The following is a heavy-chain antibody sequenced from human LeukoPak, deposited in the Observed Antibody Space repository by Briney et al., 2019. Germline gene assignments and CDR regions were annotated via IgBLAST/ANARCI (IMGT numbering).Heavy chain of an antibody. Sequence: ETLSLTCTVSGGSISSYYWSWIRQPAGKGLEWIGRIYTSGSTNYNPSLKSRVTMSVDTSKNQFSLKLSSVTAADTAVHYCASPPPYSSSWYYFDYWGQGTLVTVSS. D-gene: IGHD6-13*01. J-gene: IGHJ4*02. CDR1: GGSISSYY. V-gene: IGHV4-4*07. CDR3: ASPPPYSSSWYYFDY. CDR2: IYTSGST.